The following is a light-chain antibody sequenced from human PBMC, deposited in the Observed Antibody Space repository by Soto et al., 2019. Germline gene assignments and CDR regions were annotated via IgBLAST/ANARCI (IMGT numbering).Light chain of an antibody. J-gene: IGKJ1*01. Sequence: DIVMTQSPDSLAVSLGERATINCKSSQSVLYSSNNKNYLAWYQQKPGQPPKLLIYWASTRESGVPDRFSGSGSGTDFTITISSLQAEDVAVYYCQQYSSTPPTFGQGTKVEIK. CDR2: WAS. V-gene: IGKV4-1*01. CDR1: QSVLYSSNNKNY. CDR3: QQYSSTPPT.